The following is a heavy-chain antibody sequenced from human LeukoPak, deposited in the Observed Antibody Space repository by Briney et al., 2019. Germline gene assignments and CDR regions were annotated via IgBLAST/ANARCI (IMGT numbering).Heavy chain of an antibody. J-gene: IGHJ6*04. CDR2: ISSSSSYI. Sequence: GGSLRLSCAASGFTFSSYSMNWVRQAPGKGLEWVSSISSSSSYIYYADSVKGRFTISRDNAKNSLYLQMNSLRAEDTAVYYCWVVAASYGMDVWGKETTVTVSS. V-gene: IGHV3-21*01. CDR1: GFTFSSYS. D-gene: IGHD2-15*01. CDR3: WVVAASYGMDV.